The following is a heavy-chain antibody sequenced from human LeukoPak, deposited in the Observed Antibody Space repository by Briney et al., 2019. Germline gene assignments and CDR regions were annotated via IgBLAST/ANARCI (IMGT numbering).Heavy chain of an antibody. CDR3: ARPGRAPGFGDPTGPIDY. D-gene: IGHD3-10*01. J-gene: IGHJ4*02. CDR1: GYTFTSYY. CDR2: INPSGGST. Sequence: ASVKVSCKASGYTFTSYYMHWVRQAPGQGLEWMGIINPSGGSTSYAQKFQGRVTMTRDTSTSTVYMELSSLRSEDTAVYYCARPGRAPGFGDPTGPIDYWGQGTLVTVSS. V-gene: IGHV1-46*01.